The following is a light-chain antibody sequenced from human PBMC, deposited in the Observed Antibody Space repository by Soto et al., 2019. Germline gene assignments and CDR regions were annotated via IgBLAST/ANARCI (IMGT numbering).Light chain of an antibody. Sequence: QTVVTQEPSFSVSPGGTVTLTCGLSSGSVSTNYYPSWYHQTPGQAPRTLIYNTNSRSSGVPDRFSGSLLGNKAALTITGAQAEDESDYYCVLLMFSGVPVFGGGTQLTVL. CDR3: VLLMFSGVPV. J-gene: IGLJ3*02. CDR1: SGSVSTNYY. V-gene: IGLV8-61*01. CDR2: NTN.